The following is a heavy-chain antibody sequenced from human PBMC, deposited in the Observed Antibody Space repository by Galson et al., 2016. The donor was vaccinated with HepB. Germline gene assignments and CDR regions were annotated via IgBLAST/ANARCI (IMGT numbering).Heavy chain of an antibody. CDR1: GFSFSPFP. J-gene: IGHJ5*02. Sequence: SLRLSCAASGFSFSPFPMHWVRQAPGKGLEWVALISSDDGNYKYYADSVQGRFTISRDNSRRTIYLQMNGLRPDETGIYYCAGARRPRRGFNRNWFDPWGQGTLVTVSS. CDR2: ISSDDGNYK. D-gene: IGHD3-22*01. CDR3: AGARRPRRGFNRNWFDP. V-gene: IGHV3-30*04.